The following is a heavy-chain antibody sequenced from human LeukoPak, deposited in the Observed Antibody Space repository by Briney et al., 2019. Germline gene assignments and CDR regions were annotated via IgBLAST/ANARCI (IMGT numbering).Heavy chain of an antibody. J-gene: IGHJ2*01. CDR1: GGTFSSYA. D-gene: IGHD2-21*02. CDR2: IIPILGIA. CDR3: ARDHGVVTAILYYWYFDL. V-gene: IGHV1-69*04. Sequence: SVKVSCKASGGTFSSYAISWVRQAPGQGLEWMGRIIPILGIANYAQKFQGRVTITADKSTSTAYMELSSLRSEDTAVYYCARDHGVVTAILYYWYFDLWGRGTLVTVSS.